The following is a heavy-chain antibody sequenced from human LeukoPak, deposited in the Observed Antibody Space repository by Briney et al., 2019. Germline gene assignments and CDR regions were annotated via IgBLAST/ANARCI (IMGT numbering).Heavy chain of an antibody. D-gene: IGHD6-19*01. V-gene: IGHV3-7*03. CDR1: GFTFSTYA. Sequence: GGSLRLSCAASGFTFSTYAMSWVRQAPGKGLEWVGHIKEDGSSQNYADSVKGRFTISRDNAKSSLHLQMNGLRAEDTAMYYCVKDSGWFHFDSWGQGTLVTVSS. CDR2: IKEDGSSQ. CDR3: VKDSGWFHFDS. J-gene: IGHJ4*02.